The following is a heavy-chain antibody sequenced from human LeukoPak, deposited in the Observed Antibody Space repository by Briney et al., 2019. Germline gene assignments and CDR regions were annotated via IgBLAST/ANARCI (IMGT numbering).Heavy chain of an antibody. D-gene: IGHD6-19*01. Sequence: PGGSLRLSCAASGFTFSSYAMNWVRQAPGKGLEWLSTIGGDGGATHYADSVKGRFTISRANSKNTLFLQMNSLRAEDTAVYYCAKSGSRDWDYFEYWGQGTLVTASS. CDR1: GFTFSSYA. J-gene: IGHJ4*02. CDR3: AKSGSRDWDYFEY. V-gene: IGHV3-23*01. CDR2: IGGDGGAT.